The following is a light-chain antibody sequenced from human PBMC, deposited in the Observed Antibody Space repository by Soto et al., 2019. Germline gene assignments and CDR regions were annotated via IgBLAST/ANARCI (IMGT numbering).Light chain of an antibody. CDR3: SSYTSSSSVV. V-gene: IGLV2-14*01. CDR2: EVS. CDR1: SSYVGGYNY. J-gene: IGLJ2*01. Sequence: QSALTQPASVSGSPGQSITISCTGTSSYVGGYNYVSWYQQYPGKAPKLMIYEVSNRPSGVSNRFSGSKSGNTASLTISGLQAEDEADYYCSSYTSSSSVVFGGGTKLTVL.